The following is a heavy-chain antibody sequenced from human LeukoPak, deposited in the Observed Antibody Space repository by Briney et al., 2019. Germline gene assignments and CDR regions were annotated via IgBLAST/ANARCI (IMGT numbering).Heavy chain of an antibody. CDR2: ISSRSSYI. J-gene: IGHJ5*02. D-gene: IGHD6-13*01. CDR3: ASPVAVDP. Sequence: SGGSLRLSCAASGFTFSSYSMNWVRQAPGKGLEWVSSISSRSSYIYYADSVKGRFTISRDNAKNSLYLQMNSLRAEDTAVYYCASPVAVDPWGQGTLVTVSS. V-gene: IGHV3-21*01. CDR1: GFTFSSYS.